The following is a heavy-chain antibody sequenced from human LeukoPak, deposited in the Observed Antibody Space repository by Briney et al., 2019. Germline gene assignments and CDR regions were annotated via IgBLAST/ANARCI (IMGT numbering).Heavy chain of an antibody. J-gene: IGHJ4*02. Sequence: SETLSLTCAVSGGSISSSNWWSWVRQPPGKGLEWIGEIYHSGSTNYNPSLKSRVTISVDKPKNQFSLKLSSVTAADTAVYYCAVGVGAAIDYWGQGTLVTVSS. D-gene: IGHD2-15*01. CDR3: AVGVGAAIDY. CDR1: GGSISSSNW. V-gene: IGHV4-4*02. CDR2: IYHSGST.